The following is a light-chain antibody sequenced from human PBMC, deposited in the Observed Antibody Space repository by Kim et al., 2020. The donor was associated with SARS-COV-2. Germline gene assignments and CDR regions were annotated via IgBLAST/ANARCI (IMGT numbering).Light chain of an antibody. CDR1: QSVGDS. CDR2: DAS. V-gene: IGKV3-11*01. J-gene: IGKJ2*01. CDR3: QERSDWASRT. Sequence: EIVLTQSPVTLSLSPGERGTLSCRASQSVGDSLAWYQQKPGQPPRLLFYDASNRALGIPDRFSASGSGTDFILTISYVEPEDFAVYYCQERSDWASRTFGQGTKLEI.